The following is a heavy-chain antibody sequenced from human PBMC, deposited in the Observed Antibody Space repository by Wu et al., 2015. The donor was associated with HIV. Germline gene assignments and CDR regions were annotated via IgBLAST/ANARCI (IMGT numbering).Heavy chain of an antibody. Sequence: QVQLVQSGAEVKKPGASVKVSCKASGYTFTSYYMHWVRQAPGQGLQWMGWISAYNGDTNFAQKIQGRVTMTTDTSTATVYMELRSLRSDDTAVYYCARDTAAWLLGQALDYWGQGTLVTVSS. V-gene: IGHV1-18*04. D-gene: IGHD3-22*01. CDR3: ARDTAAWLLGQALDY. CDR2: ISAYNGDT. CDR1: GYTFTSYY. J-gene: IGHJ4*02.